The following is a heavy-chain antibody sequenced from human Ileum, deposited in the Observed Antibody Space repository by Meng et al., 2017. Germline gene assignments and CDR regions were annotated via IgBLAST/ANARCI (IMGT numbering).Heavy chain of an antibody. CDR2: IYWNDDK. CDR1: GLSLSTSGVG. Sequence: SGPTLVNPAQTLRLTLSLIGLSLSTSGVGVGWIRQPPGKALEWLALIYWNDDKRYSPSLKSRLTIPKDTSKNQVVLTMTDLHPVDTATYFCAHSLDSSVYYGYDAFDIWGQGTMVTVSS. D-gene: IGHD3-22*01. J-gene: IGHJ3*02. CDR3: AHSLDSSVYYGYDAFDI. V-gene: IGHV2-5*01.